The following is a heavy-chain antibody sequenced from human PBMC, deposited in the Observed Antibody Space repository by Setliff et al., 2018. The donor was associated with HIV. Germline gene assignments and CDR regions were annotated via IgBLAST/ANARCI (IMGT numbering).Heavy chain of an antibody. J-gene: IGHJ4*02. CDR1: GFTFSTYW. V-gene: IGHV3-74*01. CDR2: IHADGSST. Sequence: VGSLRLSCAASGFTFSTYWMHWVRQAPGKGLVWVSRIHADGSSTHYADSVRGRFTISRDNRKNTLYLQMNSLRAEDTATYYCVRGTSAYPGIDFWGQGTMVTVSS. D-gene: IGHD6-25*01. CDR3: VRGTSAYPGIDF.